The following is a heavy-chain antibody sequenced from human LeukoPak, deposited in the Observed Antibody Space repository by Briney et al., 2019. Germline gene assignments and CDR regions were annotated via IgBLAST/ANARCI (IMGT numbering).Heavy chain of an antibody. CDR3: AKGLELLYLDY. CDR1: GFTFSSYE. CDR2: ISSSGSTI. V-gene: IGHV3-48*03. D-gene: IGHD1-7*01. J-gene: IGHJ4*02. Sequence: GSLRLSCAASGFTFSSYEMNWVRQAPGKGLEWVSYISSSGSTIYYADSVKGRFTISRDNSKNTLYLQMNSLRAEDTAVYYCAKGLELLYLDYWGQGTLVTVSS.